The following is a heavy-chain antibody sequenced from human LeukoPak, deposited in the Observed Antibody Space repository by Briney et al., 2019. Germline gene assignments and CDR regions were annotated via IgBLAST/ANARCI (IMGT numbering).Heavy chain of an antibody. CDR1: GFTFSSYW. J-gene: IGHJ4*02. CDR2: INEDGNEK. V-gene: IGHV3-7*01. Sequence: GGSLRLSCAASGFTFSSYWMSWVRQAPGKGLEWVASINEDGNEKYYVDSLKGRFTISRDNAQNSLYLQMNSLRVGDTAVYYCARDTYRFDDYWGQGTLVTVSS. CDR3: ARDTYRFDDY.